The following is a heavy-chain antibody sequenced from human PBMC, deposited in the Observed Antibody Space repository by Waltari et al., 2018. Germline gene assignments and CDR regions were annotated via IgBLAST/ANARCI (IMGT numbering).Heavy chain of an antibody. D-gene: IGHD7-27*01. Sequence: QVQLEQSGGGLVKPGGSLRLSCTPSGFIFTDYYMRWVRQAPGKGLQWLSYISSSSTYTNYADSVKGRFTISRDNAKNALFLQMTSLRADDTAVYYCARTWGNSPPLGWLDPWGQGTRVTISS. CDR3: ARTWGNSPPLGWLDP. CDR1: GFIFTDYY. CDR2: ISSSSTYT. V-gene: IGHV3-11*06. J-gene: IGHJ5*02.